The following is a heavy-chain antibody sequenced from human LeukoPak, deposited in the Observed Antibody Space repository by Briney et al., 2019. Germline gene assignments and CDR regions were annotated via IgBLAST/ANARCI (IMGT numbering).Heavy chain of an antibody. CDR2: INHSGST. J-gene: IGHJ6*02. CDR3: ARDHRVVVVVAATYYYYGMDV. Sequence: SETLSLTCAVYGGSFSGYYWSWIRQPPGKGLEWIGEINHSGSTNYNPSLKSQVTISVDTSKNQFSLKLSSVTAADTAVYYCARDHRVVVVVAATYYYYGMDVWGQGTTVTVSS. V-gene: IGHV4-34*01. CDR1: GGSFSGYY. D-gene: IGHD2-15*01.